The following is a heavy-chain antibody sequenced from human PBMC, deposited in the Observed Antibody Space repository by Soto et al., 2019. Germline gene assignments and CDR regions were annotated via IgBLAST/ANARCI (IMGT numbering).Heavy chain of an antibody. J-gene: IGHJ4*02. CDR2: ISSGSSDT. CDR1: GFTFNSAS. V-gene: IGHV3-21*01. CDR3: ARVAY. Sequence: PWGSLRLSCEASGFTFNSASMNWVRQVPGKGLEWVASISSGSSDTWYADSVKGRFIISRDNAQNSLFLQMNTLRPEDTAMYYCARVAYWGPGTQVTVSS.